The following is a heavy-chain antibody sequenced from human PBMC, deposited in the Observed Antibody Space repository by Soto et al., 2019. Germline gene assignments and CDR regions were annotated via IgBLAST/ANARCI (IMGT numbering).Heavy chain of an antibody. D-gene: IGHD3-16*02. CDR1: GGSISSGEYY. Sequence: SETLSLTCTVSGGSISSGEYYWSWIRQPPGKGLEWVGYIFYSGSTYYNPSLKSRLIISVDMSKNQFSLRLTSVTAADTAVYYCASRYLYWGQGRLVTVSS. V-gene: IGHV4-30-4*01. CDR2: IFYSGST. CDR3: ASRYLY. J-gene: IGHJ4*02.